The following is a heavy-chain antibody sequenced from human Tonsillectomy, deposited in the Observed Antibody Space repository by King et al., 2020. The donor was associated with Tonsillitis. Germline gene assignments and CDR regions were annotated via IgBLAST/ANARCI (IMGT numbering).Heavy chain of an antibody. CDR1: GFTFSSYE. J-gene: IGHJ6*03. D-gene: IGHD5-18*01. Sequence: DVQLVESGGGLVQPGGSLRLSCAASGFTFSSYEMNWVRQAPGKGLEWVSYISSSGSTIYYADSVKGRFTISRDNAKNSLYLQMNSLRAEDTAVYYCAREGYSYGYHYYYMDVWGKGTTVTVSS. CDR2: ISSSGSTI. V-gene: IGHV3-48*03. CDR3: AREGYSYGYHYYYMDV.